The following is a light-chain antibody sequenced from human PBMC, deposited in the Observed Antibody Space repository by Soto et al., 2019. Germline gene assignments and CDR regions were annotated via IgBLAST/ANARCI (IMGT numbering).Light chain of an antibody. CDR1: QSVRSN. Sequence: EIVMTQSPATLSVSPGDRATLSCRASQSVRSNLAWYQQKPGRAPRLVIYAASIRATGIPARFSGGGSGTDFTLTISSLQSEDSALYFCQQYIDWTPEPTFGGGTQVE. V-gene: IGKV3D-15*01. J-gene: IGKJ4*01. CDR2: AAS. CDR3: QQYIDWTPEPT.